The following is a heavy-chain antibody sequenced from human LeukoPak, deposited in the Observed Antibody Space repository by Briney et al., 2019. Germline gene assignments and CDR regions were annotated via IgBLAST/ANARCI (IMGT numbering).Heavy chain of an antibody. J-gene: IGHJ4*02. CDR3: ARDSSSSGFDY. CDR1: GGSFSGYY. CDR2: INHSGST. V-gene: IGHV4-34*01. Sequence: PSETLSLACAVYGGSFSGYYWSWIRQPPGKGLEWIGEINHSGSTNYNPSLKSRVTISVDTSKNQFSLKLSSVTAADTAVCYCARDSSSSGFDYWGQGTLVTVSS. D-gene: IGHD6-6*01.